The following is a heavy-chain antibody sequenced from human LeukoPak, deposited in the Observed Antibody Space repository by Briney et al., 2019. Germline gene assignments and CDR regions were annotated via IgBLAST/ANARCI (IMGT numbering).Heavy chain of an antibody. D-gene: IGHD4-17*01. J-gene: IGHJ3*02. CDR1: GYTFASYG. V-gene: IGHV1-18*01. CDR3: AREDYGDFLRAFDI. CDR2: ISAYNGNT. Sequence: ASVKVSCKASGYTFASYGISWVRQAPGQGLEWMGWISAYNGNTNYAQKLQGRVTMTTDTSTSTAYMELRSLRSDETAVYYCAREDYGDFLRAFDIWGQGTMVTVSS.